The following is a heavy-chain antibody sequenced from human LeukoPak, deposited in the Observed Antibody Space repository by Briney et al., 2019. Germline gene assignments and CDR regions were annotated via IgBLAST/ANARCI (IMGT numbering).Heavy chain of an antibody. CDR3: ARGNRNDAFDI. CDR2: IYYSGST. V-gene: IGHV4-39*07. D-gene: IGHD2/OR15-2a*01. Sequence: SETLSLTCTVSGASISTIISYWGWIRQTPGKGLEWIGSIYYSGSTNYNPSLKSRVTISVDTSKNQFSLKLSSVTAADTAVYYCARGNRNDAFDIWGQGTMVTVSS. J-gene: IGHJ3*02. CDR1: GASISTIISY.